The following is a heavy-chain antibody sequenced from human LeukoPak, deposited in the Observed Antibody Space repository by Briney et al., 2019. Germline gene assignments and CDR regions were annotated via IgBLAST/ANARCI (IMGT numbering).Heavy chain of an antibody. V-gene: IGHV1-69*05. J-gene: IGHJ4*02. D-gene: IGHD4-17*01. CDR1: GGTFSSYA. CDR2: IIPIFGTA. Sequence: SVKVSCRASGGTFSSYAISWVRQAPGQGLEWMGGIIPIFGTANYAQKFQGRVTITTDESTSTAYMELSSLRSEHTAVYYCASGTHYGDYAPFDYWGQGTLVTVSS. CDR3: ASGTHYGDYAPFDY.